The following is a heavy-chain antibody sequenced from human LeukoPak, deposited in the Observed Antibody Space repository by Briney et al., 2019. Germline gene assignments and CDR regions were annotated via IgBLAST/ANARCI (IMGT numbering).Heavy chain of an antibody. CDR3: ARGYSGSYYGFDS. Sequence: ASVKVSCKASGYTFTGYYMHWVRQAPGQGLECMGWINTATGDPMYAQGFTGRFVFSFDTSVSTAYLQIRSLKTEDTAVYYCARGYSGSYYGFDSWGQGTLVTVSS. CDR1: GYTFTGYY. J-gene: IGHJ4*02. D-gene: IGHD1-26*01. V-gene: IGHV7-4-1*02. CDR2: INTATGDP.